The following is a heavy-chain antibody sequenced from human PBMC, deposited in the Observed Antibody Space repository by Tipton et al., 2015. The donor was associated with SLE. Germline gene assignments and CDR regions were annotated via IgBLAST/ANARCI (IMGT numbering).Heavy chain of an antibody. V-gene: IGHV4-59*11. CDR1: GGSISSHY. J-gene: IGHJ3*02. CDR2: IYYSGNT. Sequence: TLSLTCTVSGGSISSHYWSWIRQPPGKGLEWIGYIYYSGNTNYNPSLKSRVTVSVDTSKNQFSLNLSSLAAADTAVYYCARDTEILWFGDLPGAFDIWGQGTMVTVSS. D-gene: IGHD3-10*01. CDR3: ARDTEILWFGDLPGAFDI.